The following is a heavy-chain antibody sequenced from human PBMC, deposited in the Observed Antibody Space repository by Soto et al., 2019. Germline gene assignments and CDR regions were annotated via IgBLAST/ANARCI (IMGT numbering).Heavy chain of an antibody. Sequence: EVQLVESGGGLVQSGGSLRLSCTASGFSFNTYWMHWVRQAPGKGLVWISRIKGDGSITNYADSVRGRFTISRDNAKNTLYLQVNSLRDVDTAVYYCAGGGHAGAGIYYLGDWGQGTLVTVSS. D-gene: IGHD3-10*01. J-gene: IGHJ4*02. CDR1: GFSFNTYW. V-gene: IGHV3-74*01. CDR3: AGGGHAGAGIYYLGD. CDR2: IKGDGSIT.